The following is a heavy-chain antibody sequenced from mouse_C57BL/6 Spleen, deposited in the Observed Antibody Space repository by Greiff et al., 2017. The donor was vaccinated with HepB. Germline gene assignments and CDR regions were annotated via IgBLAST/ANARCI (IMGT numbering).Heavy chain of an antibody. CDR3: ARERRDYYYGSSFYFDY. J-gene: IGHJ2*01. Sequence: EVKVEESGPGLVKPSQSLSLTCSVTGYSITSGYYWNWIRQFPGNKLEWMGYISYDGSNNYNPSLKNRISITRDTSKNQFFLKLNSVTTEDTATYYCARERRDYYYGSSFYFDYWGQGTTLTVSS. V-gene: IGHV3-6*01. CDR2: ISYDGSN. D-gene: IGHD1-1*01. CDR1: GYSITSGYY.